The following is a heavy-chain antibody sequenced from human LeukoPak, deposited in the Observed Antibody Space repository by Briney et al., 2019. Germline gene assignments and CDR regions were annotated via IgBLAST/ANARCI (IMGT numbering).Heavy chain of an antibody. CDR1: GFTFSSYW. Sequence: PGGSLRLSCAASGFTFSSYWTSWVRQAPGKGLEWVANIKQDGSEKYYVDSVKGRFTSSRDNAKNSLYLQMNSLRAEDTAVYYCARGFRGWYAEGFDYWGQGTLVTVSS. CDR3: ARGFRGWYAEGFDY. CDR2: IKQDGSEK. D-gene: IGHD6-19*01. V-gene: IGHV3-7*01. J-gene: IGHJ4*02.